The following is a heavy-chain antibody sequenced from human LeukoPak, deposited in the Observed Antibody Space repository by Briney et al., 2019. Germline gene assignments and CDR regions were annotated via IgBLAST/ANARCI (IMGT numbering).Heavy chain of an antibody. CDR2: IYPGDSDT. V-gene: IGHV5-51*01. J-gene: IGHJ5*02. D-gene: IGHD3-10*02. CDR1: GYSFANFW. CDR3: ARHVRGEVDP. Sequence: GESLKISCKGSGYSFANFWVGWVRQMPGKGLEWMGIIYPGDSDTRYSPSFQGQVTISADKSISTASLQWSSLKASDTAMYYCARHVRGEVDPWGQGTLVTVSS.